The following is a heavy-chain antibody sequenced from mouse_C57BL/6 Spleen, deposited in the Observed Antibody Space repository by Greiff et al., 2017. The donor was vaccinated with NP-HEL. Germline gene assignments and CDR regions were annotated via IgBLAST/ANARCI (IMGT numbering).Heavy chain of an antibody. D-gene: IGHD3-2*02. Sequence: VHLVESGPELVKPGASVKISCKASGYAFSSSWMNWVKQRPGKGLEWIGRIYPGDGDTNYNGKFKGKATLTADKSSSTAYMQLSSLTSEDSAVYFCARDSSGPFYYAMDYWGQGTSVTVSS. J-gene: IGHJ4*01. CDR2: IYPGDGDT. CDR1: GYAFSSSW. V-gene: IGHV1-82*01. CDR3: ARDSSGPFYYAMDY.